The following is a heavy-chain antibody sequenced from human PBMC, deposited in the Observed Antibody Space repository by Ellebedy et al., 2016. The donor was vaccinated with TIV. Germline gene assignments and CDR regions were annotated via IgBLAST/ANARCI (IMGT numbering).Heavy chain of an antibody. Sequence: SETLSLTCAVSGGSFSGYYWSWIRQPPGKGLEWIGEITQSGRTNYNPSLKGRVTISVDTSKNPFALRLSSVNAADTALYCCAEGRSGWYYFDYWGRGTPVTVS. CDR1: GGSFSGYY. V-gene: IGHV4-34*01. CDR2: ITQSGRT. J-gene: IGHJ4*02. CDR3: AEGRSGWYYFDY. D-gene: IGHD6-19*01.